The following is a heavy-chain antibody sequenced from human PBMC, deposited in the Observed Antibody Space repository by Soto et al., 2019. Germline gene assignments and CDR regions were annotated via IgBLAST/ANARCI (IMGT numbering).Heavy chain of an antibody. V-gene: IGHV1-69*13. J-gene: IGHJ6*02. CDR3: ARDLDYYGSGSHYYYGMGV. CDR1: GGTFSRYA. D-gene: IGHD3-10*01. CDR2: IVPIYGTR. Sequence: ASVKVSCKASGGTFSRYAFSWVRQAPGQGLEWMGGIVPIYGTRGFAQKFQGRLTITADEPTRTAYMELSSLRSEDTAVYYCARDLDYYGSGSHYYYGMGVWGQGTTVTVSS.